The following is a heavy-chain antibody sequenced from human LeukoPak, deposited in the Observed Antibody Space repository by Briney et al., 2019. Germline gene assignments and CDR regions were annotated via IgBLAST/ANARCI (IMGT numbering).Heavy chain of an antibody. J-gene: IGHJ3*02. Sequence: ASVKVSCKASGYTFTSYYMHWVRQAPGQGLEWMGIINPNGGSTSYAQKFQGRVTMTRDTSTSTVYMELSSLRSEDTAVYYCARDSVDSSGYSRGDDAFDIWGQGTMVTVSS. CDR3: ARDSVDSSGYSRGDDAFDI. CDR2: INPNGGST. D-gene: IGHD3-22*01. CDR1: GYTFTSYY. V-gene: IGHV1-46*01.